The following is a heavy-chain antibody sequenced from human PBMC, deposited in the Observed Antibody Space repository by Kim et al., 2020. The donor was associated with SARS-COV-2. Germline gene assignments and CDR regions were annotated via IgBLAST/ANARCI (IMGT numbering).Heavy chain of an antibody. CDR2: ISGSGGSI. Sequence: GGSLRLSCAASGFTFSSFAMSWVRQAPGKGLEGVSVISGSGGSIYYADSVKGRFTISRDNSKNTLYLQMNSLRAEDTAVYYCAKVSSAGSGSYWFPTYYYYGMDVWGQGPTVTVSS. D-gene: IGHD3-10*01. CDR1: GFTFSSFA. CDR3: AKVSSAGSGSYWFPTYYYYGMDV. V-gene: IGHV3-23*01. J-gene: IGHJ6*02.